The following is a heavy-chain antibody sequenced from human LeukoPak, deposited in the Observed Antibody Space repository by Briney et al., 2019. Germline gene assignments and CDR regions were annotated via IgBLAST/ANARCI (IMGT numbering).Heavy chain of an antibody. CDR1: GFTFSSYS. V-gene: IGHV3-21*01. CDR2: ISSSSSYI. CDR3: ARDRMGYADY. J-gene: IGHJ4*02. D-gene: IGHD2-8*01. Sequence: GGSLRLSCAAYGFTFSSYSMNLVRQAPGKGLEWVSSISSSSSYIYYADSVKGRFTISRDNAKNSLYLQMNSLRAEDTAVYYCARDRMGYADYWGQGTLVTVSS.